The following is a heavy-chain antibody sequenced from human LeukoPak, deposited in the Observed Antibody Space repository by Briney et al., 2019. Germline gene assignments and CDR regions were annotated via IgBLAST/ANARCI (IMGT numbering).Heavy chain of an antibody. D-gene: IGHD2/OR15-2a*01. J-gene: IGHJ4*02. CDR1: GFSFSTYW. CDR3: TSFYETN. CDR2: VNSDGSAT. V-gene: IGHV3-74*01. Sequence: GGSLRLSCAASGFSFSTYWMGWVRQAPGKGLVWVSHVNSDGSATSYADSVKGRFTITRDNAKNTVYLHMNSLRVEDTAVYYCTSFYETNWGQGTLVTVSS.